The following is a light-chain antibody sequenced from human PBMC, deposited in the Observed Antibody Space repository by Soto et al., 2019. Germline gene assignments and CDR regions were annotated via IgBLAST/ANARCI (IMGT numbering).Light chain of an antibody. Sequence: QSALTQPASVSGSPGQSITISCTGTTNDIGYYNYVSWYQQHPGKAPKLIISDVSHRPSGVSNRFSGAKSGNTASLTISGLQAEDEADYYCSSYRADSTLVVFGGGTKVTVL. CDR3: SSYRADSTLVV. J-gene: IGLJ2*01. CDR1: TNDIGYYNY. V-gene: IGLV2-14*03. CDR2: DVS.